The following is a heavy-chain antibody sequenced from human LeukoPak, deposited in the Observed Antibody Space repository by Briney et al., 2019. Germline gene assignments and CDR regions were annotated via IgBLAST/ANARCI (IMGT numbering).Heavy chain of an antibody. D-gene: IGHD4-11*01. J-gene: IGHJ4*02. CDR3: ARKLTD. CDR2: IYSGGST. Sequence: RGARRLGGAASGFTGVNNYMSCVRQAPGKGLEWVSVIYSGGSTYYADSVKGRFTISRHNSKNTLYLQMNSLRAEDTAVYYCARKLTDWGQGTLVTVSS. V-gene: IGHV3-53*04. CDR1: GFTGVNNY.